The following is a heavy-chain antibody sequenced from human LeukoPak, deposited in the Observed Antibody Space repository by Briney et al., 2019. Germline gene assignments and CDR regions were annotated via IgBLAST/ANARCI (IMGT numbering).Heavy chain of an antibody. CDR3: AREAVVDFSPFDY. J-gene: IGHJ4*02. Sequence: PSETLSLTCAVSGGSISSSHWWSWVRQPPGKGLEWIGEIYHSGSTNYNPSLKSRVTISVDTSKNQFSLKLSSVTAADTAVYYCAREAVVDFSPFDYWGQGTLVTVSS. CDR2: IYHSGST. V-gene: IGHV4-4*02. D-gene: IGHD3-9*01. CDR1: GGSISSSHW.